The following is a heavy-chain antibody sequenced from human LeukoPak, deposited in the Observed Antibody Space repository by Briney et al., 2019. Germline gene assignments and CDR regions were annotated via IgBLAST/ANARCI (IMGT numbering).Heavy chain of an antibody. J-gene: IGHJ6*02. CDR2: ISDSGGST. CDR1: GFTFSSYA. CDR3: AKEAIAAAGTYYYAMDV. D-gene: IGHD6-13*01. V-gene: IGHV3-23*01. Sequence: PGGSLRLSCAASGFTFSSYAMSWVRQAPGKGLEWVSAISDSGGSTYYADSVKGRFTISRDNSKNTLYLQMNSLRAEDTAVYYCAKEAIAAAGTYYYAMDVWGQGTTVTVSS.